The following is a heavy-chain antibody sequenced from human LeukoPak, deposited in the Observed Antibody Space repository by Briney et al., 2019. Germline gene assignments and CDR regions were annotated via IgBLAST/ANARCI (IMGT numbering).Heavy chain of an antibody. Sequence: SETLSLTCIVSGDSITNHYWSLIRRSPGKGLEWIGYIYYSGSTNYNPSLMSRVTISVDTSKNQFSLKLSSVTAADTAVYYCARRIKRWLQLVLAFDIWGQGTMVTVSS. CDR1: GDSITNHY. J-gene: IGHJ3*02. CDR2: IYYSGST. V-gene: IGHV4-59*11. D-gene: IGHD5-24*01. CDR3: ARRIKRWLQLVLAFDI.